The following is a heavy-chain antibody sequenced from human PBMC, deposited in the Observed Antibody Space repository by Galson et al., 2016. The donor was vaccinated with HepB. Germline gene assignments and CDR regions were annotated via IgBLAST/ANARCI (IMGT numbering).Heavy chain of an antibody. CDR2: IYQSGTT. D-gene: IGHD4-17*01. J-gene: IGHJ4*02. CDR1: GHSISSAYW. Sequence: ETLSLTCVVSGHSISSAYWWSWVRPPPGKGLEWIGEIYQSGTTNYNPSLEGRVAISVDKAKNQFSLSLTSLTAADTAVYYCASKYTVLDYWGQGTLATVSS. V-gene: IGHV4-4*02. CDR3: ASKYTVLDY.